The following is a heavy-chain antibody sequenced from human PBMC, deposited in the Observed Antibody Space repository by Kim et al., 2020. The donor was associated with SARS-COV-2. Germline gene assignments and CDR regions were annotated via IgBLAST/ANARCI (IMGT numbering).Heavy chain of an antibody. CDR3: ARVAPDIVVVPAANFDY. D-gene: IGHD2-2*01. J-gene: IGHJ4*02. V-gene: IGHV4-59*01. Sequence: LKSLVTISVDTSKNRFSLKLSSVTAADTAVYYCARVAPDIVVVPAANFDYWGQGTLVTVSS.